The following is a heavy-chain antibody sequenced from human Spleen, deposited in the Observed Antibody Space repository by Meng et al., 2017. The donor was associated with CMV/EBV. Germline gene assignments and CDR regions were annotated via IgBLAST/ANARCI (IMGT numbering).Heavy chain of an antibody. J-gene: IGHJ6*02. Sequence: GGSLRLSCAASGFTFSTYAMHWVRQAPGKGLEWVAIIWYDASIKYYADSVKGRFTISRDNSKNTMYLQMNSLRAEDTAVYYCARKMSLAATGNYYGMDVWGQGTTVTVSS. V-gene: IGHV3-33*01. D-gene: IGHD6-25*01. CDR2: IWYDASIK. CDR3: ARKMSLAATGNYYGMDV. CDR1: GFTFSTYA.